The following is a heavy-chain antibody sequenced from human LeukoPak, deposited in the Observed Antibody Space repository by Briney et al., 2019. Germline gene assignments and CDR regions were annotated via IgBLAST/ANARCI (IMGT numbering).Heavy chain of an antibody. D-gene: IGHD5-12*01. CDR1: GGTFSSYA. J-gene: IGHJ6*03. CDR3: ARTGGYVNYMDV. CDR2: IIPIFGTA. Sequence: ASVKVSCKASGGTFSSYAISWVRQAPGQGLEWKGGIIPIFGTANYAQKFQGRVTITTDESTSTAYMELSSLRSEDTAVYYCARTGGYVNYMDVWGKGTTVTVSS. V-gene: IGHV1-69*05.